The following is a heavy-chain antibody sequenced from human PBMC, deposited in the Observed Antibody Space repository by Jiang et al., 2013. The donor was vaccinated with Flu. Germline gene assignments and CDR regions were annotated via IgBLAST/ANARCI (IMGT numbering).Heavy chain of an antibody. CDR1: GTFSNYA. J-gene: IGHJ6*03. V-gene: IGHV1-69*01. CDR2: IIPIFRRA. D-gene: IGHD2-2*01. CDR3: ARAGVVPAARAAGRLLSDHYYYMDV. Sequence: GTFSNYALSWVRQGPGQGLEWMGGIIPIFRRANYAQKFQGRVTITADESTSTVYMELSSLRSEDTAVYYCARAGVVPAARAAGRLLSDHYYYMDVWGKGTTVTVSS.